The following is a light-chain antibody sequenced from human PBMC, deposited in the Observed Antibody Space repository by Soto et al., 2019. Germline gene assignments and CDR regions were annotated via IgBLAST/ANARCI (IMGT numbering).Light chain of an antibody. CDR3: MQALQAPLT. CDR1: QSLLHSNGYNY. CDR2: MGS. V-gene: IGKV2-28*01. Sequence: DIVMTQSPLSLPVTPGEPASISCRSSQSLLHSNGYNYLDWFLQKPGQSPQLLIYMGSNRASGVPDRFSGSGSGTDFTPKISRVEAEDVGIYYCMQALQAPLTFGGGTKVEI. J-gene: IGKJ4*01.